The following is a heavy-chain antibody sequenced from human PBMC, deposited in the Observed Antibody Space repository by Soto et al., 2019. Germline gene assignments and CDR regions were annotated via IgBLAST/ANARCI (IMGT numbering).Heavy chain of an antibody. CDR1: GFTFSIYT. J-gene: IGHJ4*02. CDR3: ARVRSGGSGYFDY. V-gene: IGHV3-21*01. Sequence: GGSLRLSCAASGFTFSIYTMTWVRQAPGKGLEWISSISDISSHIYYSDSVRGRFTVSRDNAKNSLYLEVSSLRAEDTAVYYCARVRSGGSGYFDYWGQGTLVTVSS. D-gene: IGHD2-15*01. CDR2: ISDISSHI.